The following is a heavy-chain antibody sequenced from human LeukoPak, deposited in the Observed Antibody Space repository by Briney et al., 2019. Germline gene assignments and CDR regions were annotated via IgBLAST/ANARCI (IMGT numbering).Heavy chain of an antibody. V-gene: IGHV3-21*01. D-gene: IGHD2-2*01. Sequence: SGGSLGLSCAASGFTFRDYTMNWVRQAPGKGLEWVSAISKSGTYIKYADSVKGRFTVSRDNAKNSLFLQMNSLRVEDTAVYYCAREVVIVVEPAANTIDYWGQGTRVTVSS. CDR1: GFTFRDYT. J-gene: IGHJ4*02. CDR2: ISKSGTYI. CDR3: AREVVIVVEPAANTIDY.